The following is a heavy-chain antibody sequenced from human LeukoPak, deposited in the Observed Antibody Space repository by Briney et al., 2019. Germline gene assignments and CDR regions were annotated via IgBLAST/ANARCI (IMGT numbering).Heavy chain of an antibody. J-gene: IGHJ4*02. CDR2: ISSLSTSI. Sequence: PGGSLRLSCAASGFTFSGYYMSWLRQAPGKGLEWVSYISSLSTSICYTDSVKGRFTISRDNAKNSLYLQMNNLRAEDTAVYYCGRDKEDWGQGTLVTVSS. CDR1: GFTFSGYY. CDR3: GRDKED. V-gene: IGHV3-11*04.